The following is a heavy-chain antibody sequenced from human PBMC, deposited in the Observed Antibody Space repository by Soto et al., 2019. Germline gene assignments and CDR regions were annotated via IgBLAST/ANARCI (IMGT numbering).Heavy chain of an antibody. Sequence: GASVKVSCKASGYTFTSYGISWVRQAPGQGLEWMGWISAYNGNTNYAQKLQGRVTMTTDTSTSTAYMELRSLRSDDTAVYYCARDRATYYDFWSGYSNDAFDIWGQGTMVTVS. CDR1: GYTFTSYG. CDR3: ARDRATYYDFWSGYSNDAFDI. CDR2: ISAYNGNT. J-gene: IGHJ3*02. D-gene: IGHD3-3*01. V-gene: IGHV1-18*01.